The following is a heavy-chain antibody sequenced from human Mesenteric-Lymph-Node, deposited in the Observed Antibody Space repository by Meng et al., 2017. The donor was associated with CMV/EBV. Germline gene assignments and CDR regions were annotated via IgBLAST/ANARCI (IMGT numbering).Heavy chain of an antibody. V-gene: IGHV6-1*01. CDR2: TYYRSKLFN. CDR3: SRDTTALDY. J-gene: IGHJ4*02. CDR1: GDSVSSKNAA. D-gene: IGHD1-14*01. Sequence: CAISGDSVSSKNAAWNWIRQSPSRGLEWLGRTYYRSKLFNDYAVSVKSRITINPDTSKNQFSRHLNSVIPEDTAVYYCSRDTTALDYWGQGTLVTVSS.